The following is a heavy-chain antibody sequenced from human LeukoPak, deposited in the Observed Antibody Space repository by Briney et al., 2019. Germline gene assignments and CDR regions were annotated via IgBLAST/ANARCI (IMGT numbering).Heavy chain of an antibody. V-gene: IGHV3-20*04. CDR1: GFTFDDYG. Sequence: GGSLRLSCAASGFTFDDYGMSWVSQAPGKGLEWVSGINWNGGITGYADSVKGRFTISRDNAKNSLYLQMNSLRAEDTALYYCARDRNSRRRWELLTRVGPNWFDPWGQGTLVTVSS. CDR2: INWNGGIT. D-gene: IGHD1-26*01. CDR3: ARDRNSRRRWELLTRVGPNWFDP. J-gene: IGHJ5*02.